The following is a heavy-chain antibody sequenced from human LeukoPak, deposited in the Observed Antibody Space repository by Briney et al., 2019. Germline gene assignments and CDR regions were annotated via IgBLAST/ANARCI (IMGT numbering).Heavy chain of an antibody. D-gene: IGHD3-22*01. CDR3: ARGYYDSSGLDVFDI. V-gene: IGHV4-39*07. Sequence: SETLSLTCTVSGGSISSSSYYWGWIRQPPGKGLEWIGSIYYSGSTYYNPSLKSRVTISVDTSKNQFSLKLSSVTAADTAVYYCARGYYDSSGLDVFDIWGQGTMVTVSS. CDR2: IYYSGST. J-gene: IGHJ3*02. CDR1: GGSISSSSYY.